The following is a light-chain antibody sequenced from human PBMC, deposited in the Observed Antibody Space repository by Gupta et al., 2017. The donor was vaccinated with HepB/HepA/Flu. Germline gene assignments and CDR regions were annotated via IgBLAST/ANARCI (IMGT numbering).Light chain of an antibody. CDR1: NIGSKV. J-gene: IGLJ1*01. CDR2: DDT. CDR3: QVWDTTSDHYV. Sequence: SYVLTQPPSVSVAPGQTATITCGGNNIGSKVVHWYQQRPGQAPVLVVYDDTDRPSGISGRFSGSNAGNTATLTISRVEAGDEADYYCQVWDTTSDHYVSGTGTQVTVL. V-gene: IGLV3-21*02.